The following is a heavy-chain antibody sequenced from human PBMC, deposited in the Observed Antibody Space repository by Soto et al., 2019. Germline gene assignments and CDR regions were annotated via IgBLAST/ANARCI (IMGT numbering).Heavy chain of an antibody. CDR2: IYWDDDK. Sequence: SGPTLVNPTQTLTLTCTFSGFSLSTSLVAVGWIRQPPGKGLEWLALIYWDDDKRYSSSLKNRLTISKGPSKNQVVLTMTNMDPVDTATYYCAHRDGSLGGGTWTDYFDFWGQGALVTVSS. V-gene: IGHV2-5*02. J-gene: IGHJ4*02. CDR1: GFSLSTSLVA. D-gene: IGHD3-10*01. CDR3: AHRDGSLGGGTWTDYFDF.